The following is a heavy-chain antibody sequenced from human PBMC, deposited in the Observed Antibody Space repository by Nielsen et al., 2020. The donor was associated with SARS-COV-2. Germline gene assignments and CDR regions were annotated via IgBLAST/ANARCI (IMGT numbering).Heavy chain of an antibody. CDR3: ARDAGTNFDY. CDR1: GFTFSSYA. Sequence: GGSLRLSCAASGFTFSSYAMHWVRQAPGKGLEWVAVISYDGSNKYYADSVKGRFAISRDNSKNTLYLQMNSLRAEDTAVYYCARDAGTNFDYWGQGTLVTVSS. CDR2: ISYDGSNK. J-gene: IGHJ4*02. D-gene: IGHD3-10*01. V-gene: IGHV3-30*09.